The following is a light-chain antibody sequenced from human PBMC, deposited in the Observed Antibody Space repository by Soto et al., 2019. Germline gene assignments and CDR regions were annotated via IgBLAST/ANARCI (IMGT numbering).Light chain of an antibody. J-gene: IGKJ1*01. V-gene: IGKV1-27*01. CDR1: QGISNY. CDR2: AAS. Sequence: EIQMTQSPSSLSASVGDRVTITCRASQGISNYLAWYQQKPGKVPKLLIYAASTLQSGVPSRLSGSGSGTDFTLIINSLQPEDVATYYCQKYDSAPWTFGQGTKVEI. CDR3: QKYDSAPWT.